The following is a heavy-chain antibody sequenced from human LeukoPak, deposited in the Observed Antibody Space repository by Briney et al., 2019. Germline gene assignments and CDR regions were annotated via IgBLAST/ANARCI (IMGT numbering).Heavy chain of an antibody. Sequence: HPGGSLRLSCAASGFTFSSYWMHWVRQAPGKGLVWVSHINSDGSSTNYADSVKGRFTISRDNAKNTLYLQMNSLRAEDTAVYYCARTGIAARPTVWFDPRGQGTLVTVSS. CDR2: INSDGSST. CDR3: ARTGIAARPTVWFDP. D-gene: IGHD6-6*01. J-gene: IGHJ5*02. CDR1: GFTFSSYW. V-gene: IGHV3-74*01.